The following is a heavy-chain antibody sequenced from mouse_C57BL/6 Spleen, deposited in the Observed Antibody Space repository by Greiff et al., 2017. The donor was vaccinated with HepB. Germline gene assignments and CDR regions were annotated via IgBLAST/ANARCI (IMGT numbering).Heavy chain of an antibody. D-gene: IGHD2-2*01. CDR2: IDPSDSYT. CDR1: GYTFTSYW. CDR3: ARSGLRRGGYFDY. J-gene: IGHJ2*01. V-gene: IGHV1-50*01. Sequence: VQLQQSGAELVKPGASVKLSCKASGYTFTSYWMQWVKQRPGQGLEWIGEIDPSDSYTNYNQKFKGKATLTVDTSSSTAYMQLSSLTSEDSAVYYCARSGLRRGGYFDYWGQGTTLTVSS.